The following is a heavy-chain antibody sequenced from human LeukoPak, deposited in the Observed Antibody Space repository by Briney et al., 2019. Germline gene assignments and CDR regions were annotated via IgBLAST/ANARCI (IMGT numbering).Heavy chain of an antibody. CDR1: GLSFSSYV. Sequence: PGGSLRLSCVASGLSFSSYVMNWVCQAPRTGLEWVSAISGNGGSTYSADSLKGRFTISRDNSKTTLSLQMSSLRAADTAVYYCAKGIELWLTYFDHWGQGTLVTASS. J-gene: IGHJ4*02. V-gene: IGHV3-23*01. CDR2: ISGNGGST. CDR3: AKGIELWLTYFDH. D-gene: IGHD5-18*01.